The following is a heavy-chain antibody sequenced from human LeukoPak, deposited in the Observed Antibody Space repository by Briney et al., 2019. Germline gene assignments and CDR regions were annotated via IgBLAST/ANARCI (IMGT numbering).Heavy chain of an antibody. CDR3: ARDRAVFHPGSTFDP. CDR1: GGSISSGSYY. CDR2: IYTSGST. J-gene: IGHJ2*01. V-gene: IGHV4-61*02. Sequence: SETLSLTCTVSGGSISSGSYYWSWIRQPAGKGLEWIGRIYTSGSTNYNPSLKSRVTISVDTSKNQFSLKLSSVTAADTAVYYCARDRAVFHPGSTFDPWGRGTLVTVSS. D-gene: IGHD6-25*01.